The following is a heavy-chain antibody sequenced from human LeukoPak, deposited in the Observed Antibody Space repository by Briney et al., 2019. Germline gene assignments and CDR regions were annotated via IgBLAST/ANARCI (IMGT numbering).Heavy chain of an antibody. J-gene: IGHJ4*02. V-gene: IGHV3-66*01. CDR3: ARVQGSGQPRWY. Sequence: PSETLSLTCTVSADSISSFYWSWVRQAPGKGLEWVSVIYSDDSTYYADSVKGRFTISRDNSKNTLYLQMNSLRAEDTAVYYCARVQGSGQPRWYWGQGTLVTVSS. CDR1: ADSISSFY. D-gene: IGHD2-15*01. CDR2: IYSDDST.